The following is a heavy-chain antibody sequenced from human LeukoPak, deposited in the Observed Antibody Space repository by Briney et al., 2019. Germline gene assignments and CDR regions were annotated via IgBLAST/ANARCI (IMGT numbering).Heavy chain of an antibody. J-gene: IGHJ6*03. Sequence: ASVKVSCKASGGTFSSYAISWVRQAPGQGLEWMGGIIPIFGTANYAQKFQGRVTITTDESTSTAYMELSSLRSEDTAVYYCARAGGVVVRSLSLYYYYYMDVWGKGTTVPVSS. CDR2: IIPIFGTA. V-gene: IGHV1-69*05. CDR3: ARAGGVVVRSLSLYYYYYMDV. CDR1: GGTFSSYA. D-gene: IGHD3-3*01.